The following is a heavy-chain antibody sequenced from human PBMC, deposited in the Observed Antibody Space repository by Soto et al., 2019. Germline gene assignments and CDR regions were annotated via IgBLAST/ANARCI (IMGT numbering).Heavy chain of an antibody. V-gene: IGHV1-3*05. D-gene: IGHD6-19*01. Sequence: QVQLVQSGAEEKKPGASVKVSCKASGYTFTGYAMHWVRQAPGQRLEWMGWINAGNGNTKYSQKFQGRVTITRATSASTAHMALSSLRSADTAVYYCASAVAVAADFDYWGQGTLVTVSS. CDR1: GYTFTGYA. CDR2: INAGNGNT. CDR3: ASAVAVAADFDY. J-gene: IGHJ4*02.